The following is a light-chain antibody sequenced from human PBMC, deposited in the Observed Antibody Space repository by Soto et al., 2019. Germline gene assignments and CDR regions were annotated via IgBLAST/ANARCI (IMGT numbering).Light chain of an antibody. CDR1: QSISTY. V-gene: IGKV1-39*01. CDR3: QQSYRVPWT. Sequence: DIQMTQSPSSLSASERDRVTITCRASQSISTYLNWYQQKPGKAPKLLIYAASSLQSGVPSRFSASGSGTEFTLTISSLQPEDFASYYCQQSYRVPWTFGQGTTVELK. J-gene: IGKJ1*01. CDR2: AAS.